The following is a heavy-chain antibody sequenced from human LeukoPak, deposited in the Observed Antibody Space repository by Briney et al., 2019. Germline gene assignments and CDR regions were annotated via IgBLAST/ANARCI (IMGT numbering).Heavy chain of an antibody. D-gene: IGHD6-13*01. CDR2: INPSGGST. Sequence: ASVNVSCKASGYTFTSYYMHWVRQAPGQGLDWMGIINPSGGSTSYAQKFQGRVTMTTDTYTSTVYMEVRGPRSDDAAMYYCARDVGITVADSFDPWGQGTLVTVSS. J-gene: IGHJ5*02. CDR1: GYTFTSYY. CDR3: ARDVGITVADSFDP. V-gene: IGHV1-46*01.